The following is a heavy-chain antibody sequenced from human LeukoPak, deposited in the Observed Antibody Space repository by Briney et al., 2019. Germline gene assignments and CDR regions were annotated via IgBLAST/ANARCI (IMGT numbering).Heavy chain of an antibody. CDR2: ISWNSGSI. CDR3: AKVARRYYYDSSGPDDAFDI. CDR1: GFTFSSYS. D-gene: IGHD3-22*01. Sequence: SGGSLRLSCAASGFTFSSYSMNWVRQAPGKGLEWVSGISWNSGSIGYADSVKGRFPISRDNAKNSLYLQMNSLRAEDMALYYCAKVARRYYYDSSGPDDAFDIWGQGTMVTVSS. J-gene: IGHJ3*02. V-gene: IGHV3-9*03.